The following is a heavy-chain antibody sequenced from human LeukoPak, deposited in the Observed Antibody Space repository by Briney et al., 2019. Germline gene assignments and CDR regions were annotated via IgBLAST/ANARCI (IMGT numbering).Heavy chain of an antibody. CDR3: ARTTVTPKHFDY. D-gene: IGHD4-17*01. CDR1: GGSISSGDYY. CDR2: IYYSGST. V-gene: IGHV4-30-4*01. J-gene: IGHJ4*02. Sequence: PSETLSLTCTVSGGSISSGDYYWSWLRQPPGKGLEWIVYIYYSGSTYYNPSLKSRFTISVDTSKNQFSLKLSSVTAADTAVYYCARTTVTPKHFDYWGQGTLVTVSS.